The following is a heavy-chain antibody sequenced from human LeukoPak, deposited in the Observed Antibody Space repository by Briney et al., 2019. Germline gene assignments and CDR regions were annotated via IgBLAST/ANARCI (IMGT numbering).Heavy chain of an antibody. CDR1: GFTFSSYD. Sequence: SGGSLRLSCAASGFTFSSYDMHWVRQATGKGLEWVSAIGTAGDTYYPGSVKGRFTISRENAKNSLYLQMNSLRAGDTAVYYCARAQRNLKHSKNSHAFDIWGQGTMVTVSS. J-gene: IGHJ3*02. CDR2: IGTAGDT. V-gene: IGHV3-13*04. D-gene: IGHD1-7*01. CDR3: ARAQRNLKHSKNSHAFDI.